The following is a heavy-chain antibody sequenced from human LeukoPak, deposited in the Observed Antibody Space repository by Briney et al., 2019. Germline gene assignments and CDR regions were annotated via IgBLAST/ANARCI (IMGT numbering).Heavy chain of an antibody. D-gene: IGHD3-10*01. CDR3: ARAISMVRGVDY. CDR2: VSSSSTYT. V-gene: IGHV3-21*01. Sequence: GSLRLSCAASGFTFSSYNMNWVRQAPGKGLEWVTSVSSSSTYTYYADSVKGRFTISRDNAKNSLYLQMKSLRAEDTAVYYCARAISMVRGVDYWGQGTLVTVSS. CDR1: GFTFSSYN. J-gene: IGHJ4*02.